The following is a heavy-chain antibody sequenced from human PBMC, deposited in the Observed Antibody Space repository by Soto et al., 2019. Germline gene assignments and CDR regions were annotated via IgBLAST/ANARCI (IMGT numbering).Heavy chain of an antibody. Sequence: EVQLVQSGAEVKKPGESLRISCKGSGYSFTSYWISWVRQMPGKGLEWMGSIDPSDSYTNYSPSFQGHVTISADKSISTAYLQWSSLKASDIAMYYCARLGAGRVYGSGSYSAEDPMGGYYYYYYYGMDVWGQGTTVTVSS. D-gene: IGHD3-10*01. J-gene: IGHJ6*02. V-gene: IGHV5-10-1*03. CDR2: IDPSDSYT. CDR3: ARLGAGRVYGSGSYSAEDPMGGYYYYYYYGMDV. CDR1: GYSFTSYW.